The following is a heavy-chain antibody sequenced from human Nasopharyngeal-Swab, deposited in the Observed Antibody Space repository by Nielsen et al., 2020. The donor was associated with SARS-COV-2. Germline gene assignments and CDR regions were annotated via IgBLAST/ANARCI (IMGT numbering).Heavy chain of an antibody. V-gene: IGHV1-69*13. J-gene: IGHJ4*02. D-gene: IGHD6-13*01. CDR3: ARDRYLIPSAAGKDY. CDR2: IIPIFGTA. Sequence: SVKVSCKASGGTFSSYAISWVRQAPGQGLEWMGGIIPIFGTANYAQKFQGRVTITADESTSTAYMELSSLRSEDTAVYYCARDRYLIPSAAGKDYWGQGTLVTVSS. CDR1: GGTFSSYA.